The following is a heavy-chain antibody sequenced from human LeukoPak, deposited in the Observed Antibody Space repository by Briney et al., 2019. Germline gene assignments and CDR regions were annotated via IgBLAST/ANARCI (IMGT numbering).Heavy chain of an antibody. CDR2: ISGSGGST. CDR1: GFSVGSYA. D-gene: IGHD3-22*01. CDR3: AKDRHYYDSSGYYYWNFDL. Sequence: GGSLRLSCAASGFSVGSYAMSWVRQAPGKGLEWVSAISGSGGSTYYADSVKGRFTISRDNSKNTLYLQMNSLRAEDTAVYYCAKDRHYYDSSGYYYWNFDLWGRGTLVTVSP. J-gene: IGHJ2*01. V-gene: IGHV3-23*01.